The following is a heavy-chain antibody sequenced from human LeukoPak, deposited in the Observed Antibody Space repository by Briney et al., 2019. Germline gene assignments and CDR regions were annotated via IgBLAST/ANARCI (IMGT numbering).Heavy chain of an antibody. D-gene: IGHD3-9*01. CDR2: ISTSSSYI. V-gene: IGHV3-21*01. J-gene: IGHJ3*02. Sequence: GGSLRLSCAASGFTFSSNNMNWVRQAPGKGLEWVSSISTSSSYIYYADSVKGRFTISRDNAKKSLYLQMNSLRAEDTAVYYCARGHVPILTGYHAFDIWGQGTMVTVSS. CDR1: GFTFSSNN. CDR3: ARGHVPILTGYHAFDI.